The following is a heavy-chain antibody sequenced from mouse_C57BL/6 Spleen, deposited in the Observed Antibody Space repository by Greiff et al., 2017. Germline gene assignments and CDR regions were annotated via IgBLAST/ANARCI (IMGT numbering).Heavy chain of an antibody. Sequence: QVQLQQPGAELVKPAASVKMSCKASGYTFTSYWITWVKQRPGQGLEWIEDIYPGSGSTNYNQKFKSKATLTVDTSSSTPYMQLSSLTSEDSAVYYCGKRCDYDVDYWGQGTTLTVSS. J-gene: IGHJ2*01. CDR2: IYPGSGST. V-gene: IGHV1-55*01. CDR1: GYTFTSYW. CDR3: GKRCDYDVDY. D-gene: IGHD2-4*01.